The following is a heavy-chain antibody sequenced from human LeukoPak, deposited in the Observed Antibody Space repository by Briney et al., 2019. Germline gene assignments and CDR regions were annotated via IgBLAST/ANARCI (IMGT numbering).Heavy chain of an antibody. CDR1: GFTFSDYY. CDR2: ISSSGSTI. D-gene: IGHD4-17*01. CDR3: ARAGTDDYGDYGY. J-gene: IGHJ4*02. V-gene: IGHV3-11*01. Sequence: GGTLTLSCAASGFTFSDYYISWIRQAPGKGLEWVSYISSSGSTIYYADSAKGRFTISRDNAKNSLYLQMNSLRAEDTAVYYCARAGTDDYGDYGYWGQGTLVTVSS.